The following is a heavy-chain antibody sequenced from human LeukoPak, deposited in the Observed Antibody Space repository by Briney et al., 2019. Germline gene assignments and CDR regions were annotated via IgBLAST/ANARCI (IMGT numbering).Heavy chain of an antibody. CDR1: GYTFTGYY. Sequence: ASAKVSCKASGYTFTGYYMHWVRQAPGQGLEWMGWINPNSGGTNYAQKFQGRVTMTRDTSISTAYMELSRLRSDDTAVYYCAREISSITMVRGHNWFDPWGQGTLVTVSS. J-gene: IGHJ5*02. CDR3: AREISSITMVRGHNWFDP. D-gene: IGHD3-10*01. V-gene: IGHV1-2*02. CDR2: INPNSGGT.